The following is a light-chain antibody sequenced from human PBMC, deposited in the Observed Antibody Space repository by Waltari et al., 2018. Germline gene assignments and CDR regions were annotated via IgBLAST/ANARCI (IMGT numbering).Light chain of an antibody. V-gene: IGKV4-1*01. CDR3: QQYYSIPYT. Sequence: DIVMTLSPDSLAVSLGEGATINCKSSQSVVYSSNNKKYLAWYQQKPGQPPKLLIYWASTRESGVPDRFSGSGSGTDFTLTISSLQAEDVAVYYCQQYYSIPYTFGQGTKLEIK. J-gene: IGKJ2*01. CDR1: QSVVYSSNNKKY. CDR2: WAS.